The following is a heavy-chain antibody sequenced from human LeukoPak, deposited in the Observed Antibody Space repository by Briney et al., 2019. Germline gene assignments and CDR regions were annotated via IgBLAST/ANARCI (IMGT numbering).Heavy chain of an antibody. CDR2: IYYSGST. D-gene: IGHD6-13*01. J-gene: IGHJ4*02. V-gene: IGHV4-30-4*01. CDR3: ARDAQDIAAAGTSYYFDY. Sequence: SETLSLTCIVAGGSISSGDYYWSWIRQPPGKGLEWIGYIYYSGSTYYNPSLKSRVTISVDTSKNQFSLKLSSVTAADTAVYYCARDAQDIAAAGTSYYFDYWGQGTLVTVSS. CDR1: GGSISSGDYY.